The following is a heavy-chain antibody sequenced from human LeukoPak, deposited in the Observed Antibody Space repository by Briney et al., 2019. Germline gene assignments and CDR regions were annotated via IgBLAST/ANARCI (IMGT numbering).Heavy chain of an antibody. CDR3: AKVWEMAYFDY. Sequence: GGSLRLSCAASGFTFSSYAMNWVRQAPGKGLEWVSAISGSSDSTYYADSVKGRFTISRDNSKNTLYLQMNSLRAEDTAVYYCAKVWEMAYFDYWGQGTLVTVSS. J-gene: IGHJ4*02. CDR2: ISGSSDST. V-gene: IGHV3-23*01. CDR1: GFTFSSYA. D-gene: IGHD5-24*01.